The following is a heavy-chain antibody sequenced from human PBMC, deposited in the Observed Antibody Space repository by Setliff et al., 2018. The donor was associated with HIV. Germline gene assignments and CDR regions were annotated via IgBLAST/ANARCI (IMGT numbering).Heavy chain of an antibody. J-gene: IGHJ4*02. V-gene: IGHV4-34*01. CDR1: GGSFSGYY. D-gene: IGHD1-26*01. CDR3: AGGPGTTSIDY. Sequence: SETLSLTCAVYGGSFSGYYWSWIRQPPGKGLEWIGEINHSGSPNYNMSLWSRVTISLDASRNQFSLELISVTAADTAVYYCAGGPGTTSIDYWAQGTLVTVSS. CDR2: INHSGSP.